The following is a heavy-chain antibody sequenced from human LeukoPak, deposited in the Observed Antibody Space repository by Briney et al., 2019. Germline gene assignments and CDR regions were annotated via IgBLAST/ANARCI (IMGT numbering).Heavy chain of an antibody. D-gene: IGHD4-11*01. J-gene: IGHJ4*02. CDR3: ARVDYSNLDY. Sequence: SETLSLTCTVSGYSISSGYYWGWIRQPPGKGLEWIGSIYHSGSTYYNPSLKSRVTISVDTSKNQFSLKLSSVTAADTAVYYCARVDYSNLDYWGQGTLVTVSS. V-gene: IGHV4-38-2*02. CDR2: IYHSGST. CDR1: GYSISSGYY.